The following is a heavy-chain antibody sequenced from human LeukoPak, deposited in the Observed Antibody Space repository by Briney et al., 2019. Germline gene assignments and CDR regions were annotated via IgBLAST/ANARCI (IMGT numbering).Heavy chain of an antibody. Sequence: PSETLSLTCTVSGGSVISGSYYWSWIRQPAGKGPEWIGHIYTTGNTNYNPSLKSRVTISIDTSKNQFSLKLSSVTAADSARYFCARDSQDYADDLVYYYYYMDVWGKGTTVTVSS. CDR3: ARDSQDYADDLVYYYYYMDV. CDR2: IYTTGNT. CDR1: GGSVISGSYY. J-gene: IGHJ6*03. D-gene: IGHD4-17*01. V-gene: IGHV4-61*09.